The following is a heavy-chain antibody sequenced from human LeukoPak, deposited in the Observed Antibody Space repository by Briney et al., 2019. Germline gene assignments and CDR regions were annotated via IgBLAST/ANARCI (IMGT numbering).Heavy chain of an antibody. CDR3: AKDMQTCPRFPDH. V-gene: IGHV3-23*01. J-gene: IGHJ5*02. CDR1: GFTFSSYA. Sequence: GGSLRLSCGASGFTFSSYAMSWVRQAPGKGLEWVSGINDNGSTRFYAASVKGRFTSSRDNPKNTLYLQMNGLRVEDTAVYYCAKDMQTCPRFPDHWGQGTLVTVSS. CDR2: INDNGSTR. D-gene: IGHD2/OR15-2a*01.